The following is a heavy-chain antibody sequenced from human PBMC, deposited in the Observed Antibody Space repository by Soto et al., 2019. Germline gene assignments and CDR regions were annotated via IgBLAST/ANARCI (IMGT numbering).Heavy chain of an antibody. D-gene: IGHD6-13*01. CDR3: ARRHSSSWQNNWFDP. Sequence: TKTLSLTCPVTGVYIGGRSIYWGCIPQPPGKGLEWIGSIYYSGSTYYNPSLKSRVTISVDTSKNQFSLKLSSVTAADTAVYYCARRHSSSWQNNWFDPWGKGTLVTVS. CDR1: GVYIGGRSIY. J-gene: IGHJ5*02. V-gene: IGHV4-39*01. CDR2: IYYSGST.